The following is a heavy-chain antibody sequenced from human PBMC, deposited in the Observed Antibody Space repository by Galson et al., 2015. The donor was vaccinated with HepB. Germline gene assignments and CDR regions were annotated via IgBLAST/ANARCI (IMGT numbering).Heavy chain of an antibody. Sequence: SLRLSCAASGFTFSSYAMHWVRQAPGKGLEWVAVVTYDGTNQYYAESVKGRFIISKDISKCAVYLQMNSLRAEDTSVYYCATWLVPHRNGSLGAFDVWGHGTMVSVSS. CDR3: ATWLVPHRNGSLGAFDV. D-gene: IGHD3-10*01. J-gene: IGHJ3*01. V-gene: IGHV3-30*04. CDR2: VTYDGTNQ. CDR1: GFTFSSYA.